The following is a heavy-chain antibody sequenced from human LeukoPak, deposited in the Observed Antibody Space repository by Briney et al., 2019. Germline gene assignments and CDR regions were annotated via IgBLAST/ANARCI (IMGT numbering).Heavy chain of an antibody. D-gene: IGHD3-3*02. CDR3: AREFSTVGNFDY. CDR1: GFTFSSYS. CDR2: ICTGSTNI. J-gene: IGHJ4*02. Sequence: GGSLRLSCAASGFTFSSYSMNWVRQAPGKGLEWVSYICTGSTNIYYADSVKGRFTISRDNAKNSPYLQMNSLRAEDTAVYYCAREFSTVGNFDYWGQGTLVAVTS. V-gene: IGHV3-48*04.